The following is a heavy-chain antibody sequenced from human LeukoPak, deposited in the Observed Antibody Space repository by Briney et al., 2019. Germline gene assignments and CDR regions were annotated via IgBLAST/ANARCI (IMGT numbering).Heavy chain of an antibody. J-gene: IGHJ4*02. CDR3: AKSRSSIAAALNY. Sequence: GGSLRLSCAASGFTFSSYAMSWVRQAPGKGLEWVSGISDSGETTYYADSVKGRFTISRDNSNNTLYLQMNSLRAEDTAVYYCAKSRSSIAAALNYWGQGTLVTVSS. CDR1: GFTFSSYA. D-gene: IGHD6-6*01. CDR2: ISDSGETT. V-gene: IGHV3-23*01.